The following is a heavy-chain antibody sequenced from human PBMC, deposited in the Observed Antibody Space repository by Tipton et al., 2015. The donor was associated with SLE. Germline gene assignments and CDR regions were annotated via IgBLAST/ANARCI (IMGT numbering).Heavy chain of an antibody. CDR3: ARTLCSGGSCWIDAFDI. D-gene: IGHD2-15*01. V-gene: IGHV3-48*03. CDR1: GITLSQFD. Sequence: SLRLSCTTSGITLSQFDMNWVRRAPGKGLEWVSHIRRGDDAAYYADSVKGRFTISRDSAKNSLNLQMHSLRAEDTALYYCARTLCSGGSCWIDAFDIWGLGTMVTVSS. CDR2: IRRGDDAA. J-gene: IGHJ3*02.